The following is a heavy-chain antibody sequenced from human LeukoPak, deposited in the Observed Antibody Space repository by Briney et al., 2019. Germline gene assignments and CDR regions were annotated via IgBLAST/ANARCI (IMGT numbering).Heavy chain of an antibody. CDR1: GFTFSTYW. CDR3: ARDQVGALDF. V-gene: IGHV3-7*01. J-gene: IGHJ4*02. CDR2: MKYDGTTK. Sequence: PGGSLRLSCAVSGFTFSTYWMAWVRQAPGKGLEWVANMKYDGTTKHYADSVKGRFTISRDNAKNSLYLQMNSLRAEDTAVYYCARDQVGALDFWGLGSLVTASS. D-gene: IGHD3-16*01.